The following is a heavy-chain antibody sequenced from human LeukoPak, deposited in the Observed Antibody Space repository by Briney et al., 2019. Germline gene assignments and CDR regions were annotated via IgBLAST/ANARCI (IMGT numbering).Heavy chain of an antibody. CDR3: ARGVEPLAANTLAY. CDR2: ISSSGSNI. D-gene: IGHD1-14*01. J-gene: IGHJ4*02. Sequence: NPGGSLRLSCAASGFTFSDYYMSWIRQAPGKGLEWVSYISSSGSNIDYADSVQGRFTISRDNSKNTLYLEMNSLSPDDTAVYYCARGVEPLAANTLAYWGQGTLVTVSS. CDR1: GFTFSDYY. V-gene: IGHV3-11*01.